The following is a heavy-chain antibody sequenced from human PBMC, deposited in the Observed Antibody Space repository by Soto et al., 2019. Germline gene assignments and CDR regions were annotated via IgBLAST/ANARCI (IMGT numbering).Heavy chain of an antibody. CDR2: IYYSGST. Sequence: ETLSLTCTVSGGSVSSGSYYWSWIRQPPGKGLEWIGYIYYSGSTNYNPSLKSRVTISVDTSKNQFSLKLSSVTAADTAVYYCARAVSVYDFWSGYSPYYYYGMDVWGQGTTVTVSS. J-gene: IGHJ6*02. D-gene: IGHD3-3*01. CDR1: GGSVSSGSYY. CDR3: ARAVSVYDFWSGYSPYYYYGMDV. V-gene: IGHV4-61*01.